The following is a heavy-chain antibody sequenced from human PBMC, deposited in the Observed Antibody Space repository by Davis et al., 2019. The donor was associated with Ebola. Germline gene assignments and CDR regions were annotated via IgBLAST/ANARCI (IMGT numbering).Heavy chain of an antibody. CDR1: GGSISSYY. CDR2: IYYSGST. J-gene: IGHJ6*02. CDR3: ARARGVTTIDYYYGMDV. V-gene: IGHV4-59*01. Sequence: SETLSLTCTVSGGSISSYYWSWIRQLPGKGLEWIGYIYYSGSTNYNPSLKSRVTISVDTSKNQFSLKLSSVTAADTAVYYCARARGVTTIDYYYGMDVWGQGTTVTVSS. D-gene: IGHD4-11*01.